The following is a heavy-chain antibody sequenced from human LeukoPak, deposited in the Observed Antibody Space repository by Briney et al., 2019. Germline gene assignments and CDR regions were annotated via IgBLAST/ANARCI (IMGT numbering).Heavy chain of an antibody. Sequence: PSETLSLTCTVSGGSISSSSYYWGWIRQPPGKGLEWIGSIYYSGSTYYNPSLKSRVTISVDTSKNQFSLKLSSVTAADTAVYYCARQGVDYDILTGYYNGFWFDPWGQGTLVTASS. CDR3: ARQGVDYDILTGYYNGFWFDP. D-gene: IGHD3-9*01. CDR1: GGSISSSSYY. J-gene: IGHJ5*02. CDR2: IYYSGST. V-gene: IGHV4-39*01.